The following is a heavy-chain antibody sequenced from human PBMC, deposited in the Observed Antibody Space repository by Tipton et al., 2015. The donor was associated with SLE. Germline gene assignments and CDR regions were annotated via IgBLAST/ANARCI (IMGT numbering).Heavy chain of an antibody. CDR3: ARDVRYCSSTSCQGWFDP. Sequence: LRLSCAVYGGSFSGYYWSWIRQPPGKGLEWIGEINHSGSTYYNPSLKSRVTISVDTSKNQFSLKLSSVTAADTAVYYCARDVRYCSSTSCQGWFDPWGQGTLVTVSS. D-gene: IGHD2-2*01. V-gene: IGHV4-34*01. CDR2: INHSGST. CDR1: GGSFSGYY. J-gene: IGHJ5*02.